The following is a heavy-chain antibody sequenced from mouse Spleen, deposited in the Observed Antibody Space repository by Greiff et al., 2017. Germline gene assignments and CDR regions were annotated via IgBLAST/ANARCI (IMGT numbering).Heavy chain of an antibody. Sequence: LQQSGEGLVKPGGSLKLSCAASGFTFSSYAMSWVRQTPEKRLEWVAYISSGGDYIYYADTVKGRFTISRDNARNTLYLQMSSLKSEDTAMYYCTRGDLLFDYWGQGTTLTVSS. CDR3: TRGDLLFDY. D-gene: IGHD2-10*01. CDR2: ISSGGDYI. V-gene: IGHV5-9-1*02. CDR1: GFTFSSYA. J-gene: IGHJ2*01.